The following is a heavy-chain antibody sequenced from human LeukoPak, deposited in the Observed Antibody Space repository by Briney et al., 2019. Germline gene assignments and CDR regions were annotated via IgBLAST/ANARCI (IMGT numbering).Heavy chain of an antibody. V-gene: IGHV3-49*04. Sequence: GGSLRFSCTASGFTFGDYAMSWVRQAPGKGLEWVGFIRSKAYGGTTEYAASVKGRFTISRDDSKSIAYLQMNSLKTEDTAVYYCTRERVGLDAFDIWGQGTMVTVSS. CDR2: IRSKAYGGTT. J-gene: IGHJ3*02. CDR1: GFTFGDYA. D-gene: IGHD1-26*01. CDR3: TRERVGLDAFDI.